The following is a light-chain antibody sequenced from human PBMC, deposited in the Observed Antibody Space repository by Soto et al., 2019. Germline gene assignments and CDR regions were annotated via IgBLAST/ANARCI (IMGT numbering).Light chain of an antibody. CDR3: QRYNSVPGT. Sequence: EIQMIQSPSSLSASVGDRVTITCRASQGIRHYLAWYQQKPGKPPTLLMYGASTLQSGGPSRFSGSGSGTDFTLTISSLQPEAVAGYFCQRYNSVPGTVGQGTK. CDR1: QGIRHY. V-gene: IGKV1-27*01. CDR2: GAS. J-gene: IGKJ1*01.